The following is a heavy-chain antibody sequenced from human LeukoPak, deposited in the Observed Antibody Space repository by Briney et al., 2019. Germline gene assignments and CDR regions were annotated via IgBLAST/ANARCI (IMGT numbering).Heavy chain of an antibody. Sequence: SETLSLTCTVPGGSISSGSYYWSWIRQPAGKGLEWIGRIYTSGSTNYNPSLKSRVTISVDTSKNQFSLKLSSVTAADTAVYYCASQQWLVEGIAFDTWGQGTMVTVSS. CDR2: IYTSGST. CDR1: GGSISSGSYY. J-gene: IGHJ3*02. D-gene: IGHD6-19*01. V-gene: IGHV4-61*02. CDR3: ASQQWLVEGIAFDT.